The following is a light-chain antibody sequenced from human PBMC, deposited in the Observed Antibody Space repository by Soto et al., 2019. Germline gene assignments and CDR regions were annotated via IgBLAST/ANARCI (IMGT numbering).Light chain of an antibody. V-gene: IGKV3-11*01. CDR3: QQRSTPLT. Sequence: EIVLTQSPATLSLSPGERATLSCRASQSVSSYLAWYQQKPGQAPRLLIYDASNRATGIPARFSGSRSGTAFTLTISSLEPEDLAVYYCQQRSTPLTFGGGTKVEIK. J-gene: IGKJ4*01. CDR1: QSVSSY. CDR2: DAS.